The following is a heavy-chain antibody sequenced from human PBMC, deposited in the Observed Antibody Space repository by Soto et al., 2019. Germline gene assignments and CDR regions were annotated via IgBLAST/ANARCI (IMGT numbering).Heavy chain of an antibody. CDR1: GYTFTSYY. CDR3: ARGDWNPHYFDY. D-gene: IGHD1-1*01. Sequence: ASVKVSCKASGYTFTSYYMHWVRQAPGQGLEWMGIINPSGGSTSYAQKLQGRVTMTTDTSTSTAYMELRSLRSDDTAVYYCARGDWNPHYFDYWGQGTLVTVSS. V-gene: IGHV1-46*01. J-gene: IGHJ4*02. CDR2: INPSGGST.